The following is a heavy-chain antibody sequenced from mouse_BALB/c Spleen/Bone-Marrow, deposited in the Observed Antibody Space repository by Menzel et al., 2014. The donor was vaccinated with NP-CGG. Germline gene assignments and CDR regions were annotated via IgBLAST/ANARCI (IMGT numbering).Heavy chain of an antibody. V-gene: IGHV1-4*01. D-gene: IGHD2-1*01. Sequence: VKLQESGAELARLGASVKMSCKASGYTFTSYTMHWVKQRPGQGLEWIGYINPSSGYTNYNQKFKDKATLTADKSSSTAYMQLSSLTSEDSAVYYCARSNGNYVLAYWGQGTLVTVSA. CDR2: INPSSGYT. CDR3: ARSNGNYVLAY. J-gene: IGHJ3*01. CDR1: GYTFTSYT.